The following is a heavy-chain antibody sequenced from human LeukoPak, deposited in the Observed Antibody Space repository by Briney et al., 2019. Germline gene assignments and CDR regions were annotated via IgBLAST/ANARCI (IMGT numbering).Heavy chain of an antibody. Sequence: GGSLRLSCAASGFTFSSYAMHWVRQAPGKGLEWVAVISYDGSNKYYADSVKGRFTISRDNSKNTLYLQMNSLRAEDTAVYYCARDLWLLGDIDYWGQGTLVTVSS. J-gene: IGHJ4*02. V-gene: IGHV3-30*04. CDR1: GFTFSSYA. CDR2: ISYDGSNK. CDR3: ARDLWLLGDIDY. D-gene: IGHD5-12*01.